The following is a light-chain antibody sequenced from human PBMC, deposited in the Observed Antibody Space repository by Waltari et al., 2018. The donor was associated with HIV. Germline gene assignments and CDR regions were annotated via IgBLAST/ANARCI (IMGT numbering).Light chain of an antibody. CDR2: RNN. J-gene: IGLJ3*02. Sequence: QSVLTQPPSASGTPGQRVTIYCTGSSSNIRSKYAYWSQQLPGTAPKLLIYRNNQRPSGVPDRFSGSKSGTSASLAISGLRSEDEADYYCAAWDDSLSGLHWVFGGGTKLTVL. V-gene: IGLV1-47*01. CDR3: AAWDDSLSGLHWV. CDR1: SSNIRSKY.